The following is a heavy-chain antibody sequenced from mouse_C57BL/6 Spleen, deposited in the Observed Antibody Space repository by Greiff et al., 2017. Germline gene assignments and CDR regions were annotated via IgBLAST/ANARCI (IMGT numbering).Heavy chain of an antibody. CDR1: GFNINDYY. CDR2: IDPEDGDT. Sequence: VQLQQPGAELVKPGASVKLSCTASGFNINDYYMHWVKQRTEQGLEWIGRIDPEDGDTKYAPKFQGKATMTADTSSNTAYLQLSSLTSGDTAVYYCACWGTAQYYAMDYWGQGTSVTVSS. CDR3: ACWGTAQYYAMDY. J-gene: IGHJ4*01. V-gene: IGHV14-2*01. D-gene: IGHD1-2*01.